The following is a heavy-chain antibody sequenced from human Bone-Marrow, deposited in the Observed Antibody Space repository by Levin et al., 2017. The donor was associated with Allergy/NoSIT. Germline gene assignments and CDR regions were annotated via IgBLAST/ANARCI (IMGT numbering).Heavy chain of an antibody. CDR3: ARGMNGAWDYFDS. V-gene: IGHV4-4*02. Sequence: SETLSLTCAVSGGSISSTNWWRWVRQPPGRGLEWIGEIYHSGGTNYNPSLKSRVTISVDKSKTQFSLKLSSMTAADTAVYYCARGMNGAWDYFDSWGQGTLVTVSS. CDR2: IYHSGGT. D-gene: IGHD4-17*01. J-gene: IGHJ4*02. CDR1: GGSISSTNW.